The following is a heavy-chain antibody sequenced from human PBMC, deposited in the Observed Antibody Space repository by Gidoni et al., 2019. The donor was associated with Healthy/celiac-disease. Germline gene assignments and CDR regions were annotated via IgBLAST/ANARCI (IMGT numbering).Heavy chain of an antibody. D-gene: IGHD1-1*01. CDR2: LNPDSGRT. CDR3: ARAGTSQNYYYYYGMDF. CDR1: GYTFTGHY. V-gene: IGHV1-2*04. J-gene: IGHJ6*02. Sequence: QVQLVQPGAAVKKTGASVTVSCKAYGYTFTGHYMHWVRLAPGQGLEWMGGLNPDSGRTNYSHTFQGWVTMTMDTSISTADMELSRLRSDDTAVYYCARAGTSQNYYYYYGMDFWGQGTTVTVSS.